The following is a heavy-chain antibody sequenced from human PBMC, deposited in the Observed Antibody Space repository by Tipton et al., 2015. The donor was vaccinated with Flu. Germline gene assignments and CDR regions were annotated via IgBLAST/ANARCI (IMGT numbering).Heavy chain of an antibody. CDR1: GFTFSSYG. D-gene: IGHD1-26*01. J-gene: IGHJ3*02. CDR2: IWYDGSNK. CDR3: ARSPVVGALGDAFDI. V-gene: IGHV3-33*01. Sequence: SLRLSCAASGFTFSSYGMHWVRRAPGKGLEWVAVIWYDGSNKYYADSVKGRSTISRDNSKNTLYLQMNSLRAEDTAVYYCARSPVVGALGDAFDIWGQGTMVTVSS.